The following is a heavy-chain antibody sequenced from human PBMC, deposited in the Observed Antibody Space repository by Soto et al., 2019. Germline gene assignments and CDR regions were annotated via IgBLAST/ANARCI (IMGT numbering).Heavy chain of an antibody. CDR1: GYTFDRYY. D-gene: IGHD3-3*01. V-gene: IGHV1-46*02. J-gene: IGHJ6*02. Sequence: ASVKVSCKASGYTFDRYYMHWVRQAPGQGLEWMGMINPSGAITSYAQKFQGRVTMTRDTSTSTLYMELSSLRSDDTAMYYCTRGSFLEWSYMDAWGQGTTVIVYS. CDR3: TRGSFLEWSYMDA. CDR2: INPSGAIT.